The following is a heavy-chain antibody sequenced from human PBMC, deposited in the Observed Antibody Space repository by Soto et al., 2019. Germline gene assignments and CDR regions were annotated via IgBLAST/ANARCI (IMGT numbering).Heavy chain of an antibody. CDR2: IYYSGST. Sequence: LSLTCTVSGGSISGYYWSWIRQPPGKGLEWIGYIYYSGSTNYNASLKSRVTTSRDNAKNSVYLQMNNLRVEDTAVYYCAKDGAAGSVLDVWGQGTTVTVSS. CDR1: GGSISGYY. D-gene: IGHD6-13*01. J-gene: IGHJ6*02. CDR3: AKDGAAGSVLDV. V-gene: IGHV4-59*01.